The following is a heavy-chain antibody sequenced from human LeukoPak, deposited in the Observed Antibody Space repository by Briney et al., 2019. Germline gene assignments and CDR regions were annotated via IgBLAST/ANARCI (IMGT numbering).Heavy chain of an antibody. Sequence: SETLSLTCTVSGGSISSSSYYWGWIRQPPGKGLEWIGSIYYSGSTYYNPSLKSRVTISVDTSKNQFSLKLSSVTAADTAVYYCAREEGRYFDWLNDAFDIWGQGTMVTVSS. CDR3: AREEGRYFDWLNDAFDI. D-gene: IGHD3-9*01. V-gene: IGHV4-39*02. J-gene: IGHJ3*02. CDR1: GGSISSSSYY. CDR2: IYYSGST.